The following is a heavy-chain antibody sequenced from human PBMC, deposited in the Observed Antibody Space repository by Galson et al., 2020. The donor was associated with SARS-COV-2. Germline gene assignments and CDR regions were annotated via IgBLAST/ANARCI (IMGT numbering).Heavy chain of an antibody. CDR1: GGSISSGGYY. CDR3: ARDFWSTADV. J-gene: IGHJ6*04. CDR2: IYYSGST. Sequence: SETLSLTCTVSGGSISSGGYYWSWIRQHPGKGLEWIGYIYYSGSTYYNPSLKSRVTISVDTSKNQFSLKLSSVTAADTAVYYCARDFWSTADVWGKGTTVTVSS. V-gene: IGHV4-31*03. D-gene: IGHD3-3*01.